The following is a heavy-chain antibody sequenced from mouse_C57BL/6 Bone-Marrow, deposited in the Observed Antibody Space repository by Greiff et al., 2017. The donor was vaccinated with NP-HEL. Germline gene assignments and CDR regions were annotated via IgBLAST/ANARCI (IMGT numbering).Heavy chain of an antibody. CDR3: ASLYDGYYTYYAMDY. Sequence: QVQLQQPGAELVKPGASVKLSCKASGYTFTSYWMHWVKQRPGQGLEWIGMIHPNSGSTNYNEKFKSKATLTVDKSSSTAYMQLISLTSEDSAVYYGASLYDGYYTYYAMDYWGQGTSVTVSS. V-gene: IGHV1-64*01. CDR2: IHPNSGST. CDR1: GYTFTSYW. J-gene: IGHJ4*01. D-gene: IGHD2-3*01.